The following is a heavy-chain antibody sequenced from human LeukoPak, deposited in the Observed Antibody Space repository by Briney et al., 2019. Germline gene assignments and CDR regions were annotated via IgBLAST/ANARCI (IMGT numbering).Heavy chain of an antibody. Sequence: LGGSLRLSCAASGFTFSTYTMNWVRQAPGKGLEWVSSISSSSSYIYYADSVKGRFTISRDNAKNSPYLQLNSLRSEDTAVYYCARDECSSTSCYGPDAFDIWGQGTMVTVSS. CDR3: ARDECSSTSCYGPDAFDI. J-gene: IGHJ3*02. CDR2: ISSSSSYI. V-gene: IGHV3-21*04. D-gene: IGHD2-2*01. CDR1: GFTFSTYT.